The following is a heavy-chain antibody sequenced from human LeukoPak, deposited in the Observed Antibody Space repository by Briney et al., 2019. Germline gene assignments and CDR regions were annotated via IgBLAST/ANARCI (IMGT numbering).Heavy chain of an antibody. Sequence: GGSLRLSCAASGFTFSSYSMNRVRQAPGKGLEWVSSISSSSSYIYYADSVKGRFTISRDNAKNSLYLQMNSLRAEDTAVYYCARYGGSGRPLWFDPWGQGTLVTVSS. CDR3: ARYGGSGRPLWFDP. D-gene: IGHD3-10*01. CDR2: ISSSSSYI. CDR1: GFTFSSYS. V-gene: IGHV3-21*01. J-gene: IGHJ5*02.